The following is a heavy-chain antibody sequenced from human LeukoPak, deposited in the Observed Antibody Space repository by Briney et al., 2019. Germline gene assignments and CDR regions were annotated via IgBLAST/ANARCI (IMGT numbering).Heavy chain of an antibody. CDR2: IYYSGST. J-gene: IGHJ4*02. V-gene: IGHV4-59*01. CDR1: GGSISSYY. D-gene: IGHD3-9*01. CDR3: ASSRYFDWLLWVY. Sequence: SETLSLTCTVSGGSISSYYWSWIRQPPGKGLEWIGYIYYSGSTNYNPSLKSRVTISVDTSKNQFSLKLSSVTAADTAVYYCASSRYFDWLLWVYWGQGTRVTVSS.